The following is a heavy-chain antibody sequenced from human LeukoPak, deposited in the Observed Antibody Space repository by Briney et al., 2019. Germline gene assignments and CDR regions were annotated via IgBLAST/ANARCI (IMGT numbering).Heavy chain of an antibody. CDR2: INHSGST. Sequence: SETLSLTCAVYGGSFSGYYWSWIRQPPGKGLEWIGEINHSGSTNYNPSLKSGVTISVDTSKNQFSLKLSSVTAADTAVYYCARGYQDGLIVVVPAAVTFDYWGQGTLVTVSS. CDR3: ARGYQDGLIVVVPAAVTFDY. J-gene: IGHJ4*02. V-gene: IGHV4-34*01. CDR1: GGSFSGYY. D-gene: IGHD2-2*01.